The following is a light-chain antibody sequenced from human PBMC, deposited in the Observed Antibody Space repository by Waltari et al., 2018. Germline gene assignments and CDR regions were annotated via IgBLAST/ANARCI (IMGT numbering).Light chain of an antibody. Sequence: SSELTPDPAVSVALGQTVRIPCQGDRLRTYFSSWYQQKPGQAPVLVIYGKNNRPSGIPDRFSGSRSGNRASLTITGAQAEDEADYYCNSRDSSGNHVVFGGGTKLTVL. V-gene: IGLV3-19*01. J-gene: IGLJ2*01. CDR2: GKN. CDR1: RLRTYF. CDR3: NSRDSSGNHVV.